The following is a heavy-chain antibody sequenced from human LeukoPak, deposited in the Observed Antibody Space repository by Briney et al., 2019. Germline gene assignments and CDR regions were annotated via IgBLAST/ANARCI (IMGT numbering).Heavy chain of an antibody. J-gene: IGHJ4*02. V-gene: IGHV1-2*02. CDR3: ARDRVEMSTSLSFFDN. CDR2: MNPDTGGR. CDR1: GYSFVGYY. Sequence: GASVKVSCKASGYSFVGYYIHWIRQAPGQGLEWLGWMNPDTGGRKLAQKFQGRVTLTRDTSIKTAYMELNSLQSDDTAVYFCARDRVEMSTSLSFFDNWGQGSLITVSS. D-gene: IGHD5-24*01.